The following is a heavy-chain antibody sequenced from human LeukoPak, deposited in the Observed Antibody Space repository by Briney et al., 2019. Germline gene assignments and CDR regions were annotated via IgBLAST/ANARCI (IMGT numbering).Heavy chain of an antibody. J-gene: IGHJ4*02. CDR3: ARAGVATITVDY. D-gene: IGHD5-12*01. Sequence: SETLSLTCTVSGGSISSYYWSWIRQPQGKGLEWIGYIYYSGSTNYNPSLKSRVTISVDTSKNQFSLKLSSVTAADTAVYYCARAGVATITVDYLGQGTLVTVSS. V-gene: IGHV4-59*01. CDR2: IYYSGST. CDR1: GGSISSYY.